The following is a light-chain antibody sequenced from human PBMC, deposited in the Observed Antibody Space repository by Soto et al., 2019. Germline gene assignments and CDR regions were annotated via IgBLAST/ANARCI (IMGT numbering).Light chain of an antibody. CDR2: GAF. CDR3: QQYNNWPPVT. V-gene: IGKV3-15*01. J-gene: IGKJ3*01. Sequence: EIVMTQSPATLSVSPGERATLSCRASQSVYNNLAWSQQKPGQAPRLLIYGAFTRATGIPARFSGSGSGTEFTLTISSLQSEDFSVCSSQQYNNWPPVTFGPGTNVDI. CDR1: QSVYNN.